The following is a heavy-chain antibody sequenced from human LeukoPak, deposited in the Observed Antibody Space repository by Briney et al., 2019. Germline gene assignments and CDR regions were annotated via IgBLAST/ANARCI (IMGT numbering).Heavy chain of an antibody. V-gene: IGHV3-49*03. J-gene: IGHJ4*02. CDR3: TRDLGVYDFWSGYPTGYYFDY. D-gene: IGHD3-3*01. Sequence: PGGSLRLSCTASGFTFGAYAMSWFRKAPGKGLEWGGFIRSKAYGGTTEYAASVKGRFTISRDDSKSIAYLQMNSLKTEDTAVYYCTRDLGVYDFWSGYPTGYYFDYWGQGTLVTVSS. CDR1: GFTFGAYA. CDR2: IRSKAYGGTT.